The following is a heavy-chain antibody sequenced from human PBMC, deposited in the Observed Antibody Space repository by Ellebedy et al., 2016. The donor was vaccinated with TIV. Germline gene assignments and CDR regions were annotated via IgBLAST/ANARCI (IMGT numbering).Heavy chain of an antibody. J-gene: IGHJ5*02. V-gene: IGHV1-69*04. D-gene: IGHD3-22*01. CDR1: GGTFSSYA. CDR3: ARGGRYYYDSSGYYA. Sequence: AASVKVSCKASGGTFSSYAISWVRQAPGQGLEWMGRIIPILGIANYAQKFQGRVTITADKSTSTAYMELSSLRSEDTAVYYCARGGRYYYDSSGYYAWGQGTLVTVSS. CDR2: IIPILGIA.